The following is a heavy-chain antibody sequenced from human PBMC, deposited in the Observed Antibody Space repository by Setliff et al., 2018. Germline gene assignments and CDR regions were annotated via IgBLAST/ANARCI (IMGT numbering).Heavy chain of an antibody. CDR2: LHTSGST. V-gene: IGHV4-61*02. J-gene: IGHJ4*02. D-gene: IGHD1-26*01. CDR1: GGSTSSGSYY. Sequence: PSETLSLTCAVSGGSTSSGSYYWSWIRQPAGKGLEWVGRLHTSGSTNYNPSLKGRVTISVDMSRSQFSLGLRSVTAADTAVYFCARDNTMVGATDYWGLGTLVTVSS. CDR3: ARDNTMVGATDY.